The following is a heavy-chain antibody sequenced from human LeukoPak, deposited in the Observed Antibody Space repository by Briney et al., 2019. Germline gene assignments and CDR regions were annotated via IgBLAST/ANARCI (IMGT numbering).Heavy chain of an antibody. D-gene: IGHD6-19*01. CDR3: VRDHSSGWYSDYFDY. V-gene: IGHV3-33*01. CDR1: GFTFSSYG. CDR2: IWYDGSNK. Sequence: GRSLRLSCAASGFTFSSYGMHWVRQAPGKGLEWVAVIWYDGSNKYYADSVKGRFTISRDNSKNTLYLQMNSLRAEDTAVYYCVRDHSSGWYSDYFDYWGQGTLVTVSS. J-gene: IGHJ4*02.